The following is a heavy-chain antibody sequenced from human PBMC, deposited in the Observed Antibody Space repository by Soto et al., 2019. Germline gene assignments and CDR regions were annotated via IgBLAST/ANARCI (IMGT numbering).Heavy chain of an antibody. CDR3: AKDRTGDYYGSATYYSNWFDP. J-gene: IGHJ5*02. CDR2: ISGSGVST. CDR1: GFTFSSYA. Sequence: GGSPRLSCAASGFTFSSYAMNWVRQAPGKGLEWVSTISGSGVSTYYADSVKGRFTISRDNSKNTLSLQMNSLRAEDTAVYYCAKDRTGDYYGSATYYSNWFDPWGQGTLVTVSA. D-gene: IGHD3-10*01. V-gene: IGHV3-23*01.